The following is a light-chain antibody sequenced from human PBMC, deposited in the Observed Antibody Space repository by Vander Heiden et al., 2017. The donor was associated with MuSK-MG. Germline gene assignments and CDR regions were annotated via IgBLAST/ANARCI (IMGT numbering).Light chain of an antibody. J-gene: IGLJ3*02. Sequence: HSVLTHPPAASCTPGQTLSLSFAVSSANIASNPGNWYQQLPEPDPKLHIQRSNHRPSGVPNRFYGSKSGTSGSLAISGLRSEDEADYYCSAWDDSGNAWVFGGGTKLTVL. CDR2: RSN. CDR1: SANIASNP. CDR3: SAWDDSGNAWV. V-gene: IGLV1-44*01.